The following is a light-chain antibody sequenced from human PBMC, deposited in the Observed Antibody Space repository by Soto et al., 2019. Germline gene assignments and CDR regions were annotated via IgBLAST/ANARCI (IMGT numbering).Light chain of an antibody. J-gene: IGKJ5*01. Sequence: KLSTASLSLYKGDRATQSCRASQDISTYLAWYQQRPGQAPRLFIYDTFNRASGAPDRFSGSGSGTVFTLTISRLEPEDFVVYSCQQYGSSPGTFGQGTLLAIK. V-gene: IGKV3-20*01. CDR2: DTF. CDR3: QQYGSSPGT. CDR1: QDISTY.